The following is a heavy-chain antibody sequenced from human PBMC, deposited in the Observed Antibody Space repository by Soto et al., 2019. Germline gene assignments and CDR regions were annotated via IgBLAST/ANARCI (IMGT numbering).Heavy chain of an antibody. CDR3: ARHPPYTGPQYNWFDP. CDR2: INPIDSYT. Sequence: PGESLKISCRGSGYKFTTYWITWVRQMPGKGLEWMGRINPIDSYTKYSPSLQGHVTISADKSIPTAYLQWSSLKASDTGMFYCARHPPYTGPQYNWFDPWGPGTLVTVSS. CDR1: GYKFTTYW. D-gene: IGHD5-18*01. V-gene: IGHV5-10-1*01. J-gene: IGHJ5*02.